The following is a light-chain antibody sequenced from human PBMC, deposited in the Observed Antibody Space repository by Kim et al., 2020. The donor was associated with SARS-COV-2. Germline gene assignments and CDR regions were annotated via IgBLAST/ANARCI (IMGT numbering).Light chain of an antibody. CDR3: AAWDDSLSGVV. CDR2: RHN. J-gene: IGLJ2*01. Sequence: ELTQPPSASGTPGQRVTISCSGSSFNIGSNYVYWYQQLPGTAPKLLIYRHNQRPSGVPDRFSGSKSGTSASLAISGLRSEDEADYYCAAWDDSLSGVVFGGGTQLTVL. CDR1: SFNIGSNY. V-gene: IGLV1-47*01.